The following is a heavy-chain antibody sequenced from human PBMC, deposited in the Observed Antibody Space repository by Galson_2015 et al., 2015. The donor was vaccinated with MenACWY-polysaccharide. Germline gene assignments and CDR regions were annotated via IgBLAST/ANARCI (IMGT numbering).Heavy chain of an antibody. CDR2: INKDGSEK. V-gene: IGHV3-7*03. D-gene: IGHD3-10*01. Sequence: SLRLSCAASGFSLSSCGMHWVRQAPGKGLEWVANINKDGSEKYYVDSVKGRFTISRDNAKNSLYLQMNSLRAEDTAVYYCAKYGSGSRTAFEIWGQGTMVTVSS. CDR3: AKYGSGSRTAFEI. CDR1: GFSLSSCG. J-gene: IGHJ3*02.